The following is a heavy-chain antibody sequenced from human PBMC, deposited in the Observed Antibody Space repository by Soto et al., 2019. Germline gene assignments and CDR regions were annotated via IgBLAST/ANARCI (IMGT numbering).Heavy chain of an antibody. CDR3: ARASRGSSTSCYGVSRCGPKKHNWFDP. Sequence: SETLSLTCTVSGGSISSYYWSWIRQPPGKGLEWIGYIYYSGSTNYNPSLKSRVTISVDTSKNQFSLKLSPVTAADTAGYYCARASRGSSTSCYGVSRCGPKKHNWFDPWGQGTLVTVSS. CDR1: GGSISSYY. CDR2: IYYSGST. J-gene: IGHJ5*02. D-gene: IGHD2-2*01. V-gene: IGHV4-59*01.